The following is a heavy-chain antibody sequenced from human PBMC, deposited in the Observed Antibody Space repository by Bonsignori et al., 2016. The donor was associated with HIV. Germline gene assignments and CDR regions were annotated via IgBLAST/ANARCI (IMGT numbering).Heavy chain of an antibody. D-gene: IGHD3-3*01. CDR2: MKSTVGDA. CDR3: ARSPSGSALLDL. Sequence: WVRQAPGQGLEWMGWMKSTVGDAVYAQRFQGRVTMTRDSSIRTAYMELSSLKSEDTAVYYCARSPSGSALLDLWGQGVLVTVSS. J-gene: IGHJ5*02. V-gene: IGHV1-8*01.